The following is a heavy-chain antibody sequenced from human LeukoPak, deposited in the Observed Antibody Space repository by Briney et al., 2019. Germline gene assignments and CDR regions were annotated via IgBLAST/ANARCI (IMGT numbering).Heavy chain of an antibody. CDR3: AKDQSLIITMIVVARRGAFDI. V-gene: IGHV3-23*01. D-gene: IGHD3-22*01. J-gene: IGHJ3*02. CDR2: ISGSGGST. CDR1: GFTFSSYA. Sequence: PGGSLRLSCAASGFTFSSYAMSWVRQAPGKGLEWVSAISGSGGSTYYADSVKGRFTISRDNSKNTLYLQMNSLRAEDTAVYYCAKDQSLIITMIVVARRGAFDIWGQGTMVTVSS.